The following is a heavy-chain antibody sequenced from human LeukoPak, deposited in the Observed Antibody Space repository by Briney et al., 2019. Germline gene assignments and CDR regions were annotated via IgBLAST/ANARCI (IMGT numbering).Heavy chain of an antibody. Sequence: PSETLSLTCTVSGGSISSYYWSWIRQPPGKGLEWIGYIYYSGSTNYNPSLKSRVTISADTSKNQFSLKLSSVTAADTAVYYCARDIIQLWSRYFDLWGRGTLVTVSS. CDR3: ARDIIQLWSRYFDL. CDR2: IYYSGST. V-gene: IGHV4-59*01. D-gene: IGHD5-18*01. J-gene: IGHJ2*01. CDR1: GGSISSYY.